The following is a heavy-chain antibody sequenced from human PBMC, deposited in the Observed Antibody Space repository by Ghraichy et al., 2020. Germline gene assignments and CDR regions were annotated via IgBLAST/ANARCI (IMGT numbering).Heavy chain of an antibody. D-gene: IGHD4-23*01. CDR1: GFIFSDYS. V-gene: IGHV3-48*02. Sequence: SCVGSGFIFSDYSMNWVRQSPGKGLEWVSYITSSSRTKSYADSVKGRFTISRDNAHNSLDLQMNSLRDEDTAVYYCARGSKVVRFFYYDGMDVWGQGTTVTVSS. J-gene: IGHJ6*02. CDR2: ITSSSRTK. CDR3: ARGSKVVRFFYYDGMDV.